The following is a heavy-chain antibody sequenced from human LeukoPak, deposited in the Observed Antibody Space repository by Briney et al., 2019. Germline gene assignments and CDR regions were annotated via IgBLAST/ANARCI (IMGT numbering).Heavy chain of an antibody. J-gene: IGHJ5*02. CDR3: AKDSSSWPGWFDP. Sequence: GGSLRLSCAASGFTFSSYAMSWVRHAPGKGLGWVSAISGSGGSTYYADTVKGRFTISRDNSKNTLYLQMNSLRAEDTAVYYCAKDSSSWPGWFDPWGQGTLVTVSS. CDR1: GFTFSSYA. D-gene: IGHD6-13*01. V-gene: IGHV3-23*01. CDR2: ISGSGGST.